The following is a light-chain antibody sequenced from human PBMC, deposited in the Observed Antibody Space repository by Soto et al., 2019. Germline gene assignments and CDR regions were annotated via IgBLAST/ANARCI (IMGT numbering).Light chain of an antibody. J-gene: IGLJ1*01. CDR3: NSQRSSGTRV. CDR1: SSDVGGYKH. CDR2: EVS. Sequence: QSVLTQPASVSGSPGQSITISCTGTSSDVGGYKHVSWYQHHPGKAPKLMIYEVSNRPSGVPNRFSGSKSGYTASLTISGLQAEDEADYYCNSQRSSGTRVFGTGTKLTVL. V-gene: IGLV2-14*01.